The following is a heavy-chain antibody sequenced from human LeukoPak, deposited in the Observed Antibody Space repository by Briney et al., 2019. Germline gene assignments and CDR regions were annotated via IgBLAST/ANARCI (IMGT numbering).Heavy chain of an antibody. CDR2: ISDGGGST. V-gene: IGHV3-23*01. CDR1: GFTFSSYA. D-gene: IGHD4-11*01. J-gene: IGHJ4*02. CDR3: AKIEVIQYQPRYFFDY. Sequence: QTGGSLRLSCAAFGFTFSSYAMSWVRQAPGKGLEWVSAISDGGGSTYYADSVKGRFTVSRDNSKYMLYLHMTSLRVEDTAVYYCAKIEVIQYQPRYFFDYWGQGTLVTVSS.